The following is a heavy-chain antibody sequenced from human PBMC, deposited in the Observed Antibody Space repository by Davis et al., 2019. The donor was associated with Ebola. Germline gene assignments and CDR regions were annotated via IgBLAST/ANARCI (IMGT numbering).Heavy chain of an antibody. CDR2: INPNSGGT. V-gene: IGHV1-18*01. CDR1: GYTFTSYA. CDR3: ARALRYFDWLLYEGGYFDY. J-gene: IGHJ4*02. Sequence: ASVKVSCKASGYTFTSYAMHWVRQAPGQGLEWMGRINPNSGGTNYAQKLQGRVTMTTDTSTSTAYMELRSLRSDDTAVYYCARALRYFDWLLYEGGYFDYWGQGTLVTVSS. D-gene: IGHD3-9*01.